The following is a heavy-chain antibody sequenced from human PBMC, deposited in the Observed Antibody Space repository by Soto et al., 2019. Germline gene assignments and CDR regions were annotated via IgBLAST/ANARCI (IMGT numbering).Heavy chain of an antibody. CDR2: IVVGSGNT. V-gene: IGHV1-58*01. J-gene: IGHJ4*02. CDR1: GFTFTSSA. CDR3: AAAISRDSSSWDSDY. D-gene: IGHD6-13*01. Sequence: SVKVSCKASGFTFTSSAVQWVRQARGQRLEWIGWIVVGSGNTNYAQKFQERVTITRDMSTSTAYMELSSLRSEDTAVYYCAAAISRDSSSWDSDYWGQGTLVTVSS.